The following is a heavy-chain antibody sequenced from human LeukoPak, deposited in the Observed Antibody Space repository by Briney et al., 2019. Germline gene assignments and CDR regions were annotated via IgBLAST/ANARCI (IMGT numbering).Heavy chain of an antibody. V-gene: IGHV3-21*01. D-gene: IGHD7-27*01. CDR2: ITSDSNYI. Sequence: GGSLRLSCAASGFIFSSSTMNWVRQAPGKGLEWVSSITSDSNYINYADSVKGRFTISRDNAKNSLFLQMSSLRVDDTAVYYCARDPGSGDYWGQGTLVPVPS. J-gene: IGHJ4*02. CDR3: ARDPGSGDY. CDR1: GFIFSSST.